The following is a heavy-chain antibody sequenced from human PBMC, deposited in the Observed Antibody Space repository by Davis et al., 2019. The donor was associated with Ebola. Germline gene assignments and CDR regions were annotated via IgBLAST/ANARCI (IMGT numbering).Heavy chain of an antibody. V-gene: IGHV3-48*01. Sequence: GESLKISCAASGFTFSSYSMNWVRQAPGKGLEWVSYISSSSSTIYYADSVKGRFTISRDNAKNSLYLQMNSLRAEDTAVYYCARGLVVPRHHYYYGMDVWGQGTTVTVSS. CDR3: ARGLVVPRHHYYYGMDV. CDR2: ISSSSSTI. J-gene: IGHJ6*02. CDR1: GFTFSSYS. D-gene: IGHD2-2*01.